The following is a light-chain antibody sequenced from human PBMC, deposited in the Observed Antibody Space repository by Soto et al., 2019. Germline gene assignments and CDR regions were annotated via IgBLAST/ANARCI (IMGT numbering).Light chain of an antibody. V-gene: IGLV1-40*01. CDR3: QSYDSSLSGSL. CDR2: GSS. CDR1: SSNIGARYD. J-gene: IGLJ3*02. Sequence: QSVLTQPPSVSGAPGQRVTISCTWSSSNIGARYDVHWYQHLPGTAPKLLIYGSSNRPSGVPDRFSGSKSGTSASLAITGLQAEDEADYYCQSYDSSLSGSLFGGATKLTVL.